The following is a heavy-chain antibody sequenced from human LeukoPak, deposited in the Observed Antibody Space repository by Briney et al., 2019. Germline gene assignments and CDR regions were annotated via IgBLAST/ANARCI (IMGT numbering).Heavy chain of an antibody. D-gene: IGHD6-19*01. Sequence: GESLKISCKGSGNSFTTYWIGWVRQMPDKGLEWMGLIYPGDSETRYSPSFQGQVTISADKSTSTAYLQWSSLKASDTAMYYCARCGWTNYYYGMDVWGQGTTVTVSS. V-gene: IGHV5-51*01. CDR3: ARCGWTNYYYGMDV. CDR2: IYPGDSET. CDR1: GNSFTTYW. J-gene: IGHJ6*02.